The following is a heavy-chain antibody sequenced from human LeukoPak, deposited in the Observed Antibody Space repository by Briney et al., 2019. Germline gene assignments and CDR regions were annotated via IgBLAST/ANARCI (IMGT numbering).Heavy chain of an antibody. Sequence: PSQALYLPCTVSGGSISSGDYDWSWIRQPPGKGLEWIAYMYYSGSTYYNPSLKSRVTMSADTSKNQLSLKLSSVTAADTAVYYCARPYYYDSRIDPWGQGILVTVSS. CDR2: MYYSGST. D-gene: IGHD3-22*01. CDR3: ARPYYYDSRIDP. V-gene: IGHV4-30-4*01. J-gene: IGHJ5*02. CDR1: GGSISSGDYD.